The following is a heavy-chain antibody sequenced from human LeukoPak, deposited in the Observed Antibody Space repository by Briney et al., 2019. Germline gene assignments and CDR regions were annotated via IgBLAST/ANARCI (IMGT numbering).Heavy chain of an antibody. CDR3: ARPLMYYYGSETYFWFDP. Sequence: GGSLRLSCAASGFTFSSYDMHWVRQATGKGLEWVSVIGTAGDTYYPGSVKGRFTISRDNAKNSLSLQMNSLRAEDTAVYYCARPLMYYYGSETYFWFDPWGQGTLVTVSS. D-gene: IGHD3-10*01. V-gene: IGHV3-13*01. CDR2: IGTAGDT. J-gene: IGHJ5*02. CDR1: GFTFSSYD.